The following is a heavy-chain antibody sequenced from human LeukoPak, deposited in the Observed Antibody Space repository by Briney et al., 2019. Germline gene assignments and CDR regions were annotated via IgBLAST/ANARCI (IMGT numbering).Heavy chain of an antibody. Sequence: GGSLRLSCAASGFTFSSYGMHWVRQAPGKGLEWVAFIRYDGSNKYYADSVKGRFTISRDNSKNSLYLQMNSLRAEDTAVYYCARVSSSRLHFDYWGQGTLVTVSS. CDR1: GFTFSSYG. V-gene: IGHV3-30*02. J-gene: IGHJ4*02. CDR2: IRYDGSNK. CDR3: ARVSSSRLHFDY. D-gene: IGHD6-6*01.